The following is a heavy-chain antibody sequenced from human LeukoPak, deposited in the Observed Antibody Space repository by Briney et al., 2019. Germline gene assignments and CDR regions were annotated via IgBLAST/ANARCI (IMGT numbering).Heavy chain of an antibody. CDR3: ARETTVVPTYYYGMDV. V-gene: IGHV3-30*04. D-gene: IGHD4-23*01. CDR1: GFTFSSYA. CDR2: ISYDGSNK. J-gene: IGHJ6*02. Sequence: GRSLRLSCAASGFTFSSYAVHWVRQAPGKGLEWVAVISYDGSNKYYADSVKGRFTISRDNSKNTLYLQMNSLRAEDTAVYYCARETTVVPTYYYGMDVWGQGTTVTVSS.